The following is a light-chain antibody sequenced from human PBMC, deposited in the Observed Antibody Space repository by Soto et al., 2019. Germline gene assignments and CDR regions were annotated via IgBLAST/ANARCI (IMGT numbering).Light chain of an antibody. CDR1: PRISTW. V-gene: IGKV1-12*01. J-gene: IGKJ4*01. CDR3: QHANSFPLT. CDR2: GAS. Sequence: DIQLTQSPSSVSASVGDRVTITCRACPRISTWLAWYQQKPGKAPSLLIFGASNLHSGIPSRFSVSGSGTDFTLTISSLQPDDCATAYCQHANSFPLTFGGGTKVEIK.